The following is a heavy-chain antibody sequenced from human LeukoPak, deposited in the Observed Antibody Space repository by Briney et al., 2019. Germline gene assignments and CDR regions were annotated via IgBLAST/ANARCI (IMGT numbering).Heavy chain of an antibody. V-gene: IGHV6-1*01. Sequence: SQTLSLTCAISGDSVSSNSAAWNWVRQSPSRGLEWLGRTYYRSKWYNDYAVSVKSRITINPDTSKNQFSLQLDFVTPEDTAVYYCARTTAASSDWFDPWGQGTLVTVSS. D-gene: IGHD6-13*01. CDR3: ARTTAASSDWFDP. CDR1: GDSVSSNSAA. CDR2: TYYRSKWYN. J-gene: IGHJ5*02.